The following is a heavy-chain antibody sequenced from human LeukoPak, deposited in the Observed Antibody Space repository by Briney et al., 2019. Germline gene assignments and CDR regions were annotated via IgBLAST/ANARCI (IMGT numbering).Heavy chain of an antibody. V-gene: IGHV3-15*01. D-gene: IGHD3-10*01. CDR1: GFTFSNAW. J-gene: IGHJ4*02. CDR3: TTDDAPNSGSFDY. Sequence: GGSLRLSCAASGFTFSNAWMSWVRQAPGKGLEWVGRIKSKTDGGTTDYAAPVKGRFTISRDDSKNTLYLQMNSLKTEDTAVYYCTTDDAPNSGSFDYWGQGTLVTVSS. CDR2: IKSKTDGGTT.